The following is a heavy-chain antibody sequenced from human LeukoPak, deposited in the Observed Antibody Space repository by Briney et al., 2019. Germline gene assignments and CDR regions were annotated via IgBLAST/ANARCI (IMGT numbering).Heavy chain of an antibody. Sequence: GESLKISCKGSGYSFNTYWIGWVRQMPGKGLEWMGIIYPGDSDTKYSPSFQGQVTISADKSISTAYLQWSSLKASDTAMYYCARHDGYSYGTFDYWGQGTLVTVSS. CDR3: ARHDGYSYGTFDY. J-gene: IGHJ4*02. D-gene: IGHD5-18*01. CDR1: GYSFNTYW. V-gene: IGHV5-51*01. CDR2: IYPGDSDT.